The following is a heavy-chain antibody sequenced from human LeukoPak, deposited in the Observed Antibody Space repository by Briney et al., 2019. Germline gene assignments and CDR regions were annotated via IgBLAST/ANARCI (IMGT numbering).Heavy chain of an antibody. CDR3: ARGYGDCLDNWFDP. V-gene: IGHV4-34*01. Sequence: PSETLSLTCAVYGGSFSGYYWSWIRQPPGKGLEWIGEINHSGSTNYNPSLKSRVTISVDTSKNQFSLKLSSVTAADTAVYYCARGYGDCLDNWFDPWGQGTLVTVSS. CDR2: INHSGST. D-gene: IGHD4-17*01. CDR1: GGSFSGYY. J-gene: IGHJ5*02.